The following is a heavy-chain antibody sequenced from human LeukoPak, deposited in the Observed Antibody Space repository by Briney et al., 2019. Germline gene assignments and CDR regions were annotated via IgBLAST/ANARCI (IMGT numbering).Heavy chain of an antibody. V-gene: IGHV3-66*01. D-gene: IGHD1-26*01. CDR1: EFTVSNNY. J-gene: IGHJ4*02. CDR2: IYSGGFT. Sequence: GGSLRLSCAASEFTVSNNYMSWVRQAPGKGLEWVSVIYSGGFTFYADSVKGRFTISRDNSKNTLYLQMNSLRAEDTAVYYCAREGLGAGTFDYWGQGTLVTVSS. CDR3: AREGLGAGTFDY.